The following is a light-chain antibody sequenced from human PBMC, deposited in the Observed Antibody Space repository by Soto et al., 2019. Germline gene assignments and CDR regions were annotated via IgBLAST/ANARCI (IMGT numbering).Light chain of an antibody. CDR1: TSDVGAYNY. Sequence: QSVLTQPASVSGSPGQSITISCIGTTSDVGAYNYVSWYQQHPGKAPKLMISDVSLRPSGVSDRFSGSKSGNTASLTISGLQAEDEVDYYCASYTGGSTYVFGTGTKLTVL. V-gene: IGLV2-14*01. J-gene: IGLJ1*01. CDR3: ASYTGGSTYV. CDR2: DVS.